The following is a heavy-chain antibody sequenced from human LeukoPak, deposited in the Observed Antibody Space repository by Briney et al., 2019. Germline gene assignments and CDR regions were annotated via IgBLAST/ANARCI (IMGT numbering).Heavy chain of an antibody. V-gene: IGHV5-51*01. D-gene: IGHD1-26*01. CDR1: GYNFATYW. Sequence: GASLKISCKGSGYNFATYWIAWVRQLPGKGLEWMGIIYPGDSDTRYSPSFQGQVTISADKSISTAYLQWSSLKASDTAMYYCARHSNRYSGSYHDYWGQGTLVTVSS. CDR3: ARHSNRYSGSYHDY. CDR2: IYPGDSDT. J-gene: IGHJ4*02.